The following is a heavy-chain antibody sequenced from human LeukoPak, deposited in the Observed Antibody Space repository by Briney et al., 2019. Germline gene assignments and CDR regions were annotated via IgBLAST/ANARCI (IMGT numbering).Heavy chain of an antibody. CDR2: IYYSGST. J-gene: IGHJ4*02. CDR3: ARQGVGATDC. D-gene: IGHD1-26*01. V-gene: IGHV4-39*01. CDR1: DGSISSSSFY. Sequence: SETLSLTCTVSDGSISSSSFYWGWIRQPPGKGLEWIGRIYYSGSTYYNPSLKSRVTISVDTSKNQFSLRLISVTAVDTAVYYCARQGVGATDCWGQGTLVTVSS.